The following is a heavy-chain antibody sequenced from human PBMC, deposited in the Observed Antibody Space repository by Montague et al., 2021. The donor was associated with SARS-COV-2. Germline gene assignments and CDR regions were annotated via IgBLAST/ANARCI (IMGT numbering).Heavy chain of an antibody. D-gene: IGHD3-22*01. V-gene: IGHV4-59*01. CDR2: ISDSGST. J-gene: IGHJ3*02. CDR1: GGSISSFY. Sequence: SETLSLTCTVSGGSISSFYWSWFRQPPGKGLEWIGYISDSGSTNYNPSLTSRVTMSADTPKNQFSLRLSSVTAADTAVYYCARISRNSGFVGVFDIWGQGTLVTVSS. CDR3: ARISRNSGFVGVFDI.